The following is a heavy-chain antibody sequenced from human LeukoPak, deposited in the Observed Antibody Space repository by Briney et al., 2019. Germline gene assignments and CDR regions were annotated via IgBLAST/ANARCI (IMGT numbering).Heavy chain of an antibody. V-gene: IGHV1-8*03. CDR1: GYTFTSYA. D-gene: IGHD1-14*01. Sequence: ASVKVSCKASGYTFTSYAMNWVRQATGQGLEWMGWMNPNSGNTGYAQKFQGRVTITRNTSISTAYMELSSLRSEDTAVYYCARGSRTESPDDAFDIWGQGTMVTVSS. J-gene: IGHJ3*02. CDR2: MNPNSGNT. CDR3: ARGSRTESPDDAFDI.